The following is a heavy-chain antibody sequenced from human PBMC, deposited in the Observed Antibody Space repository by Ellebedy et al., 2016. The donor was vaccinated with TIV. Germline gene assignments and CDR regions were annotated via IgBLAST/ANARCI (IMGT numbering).Heavy chain of an antibody. CDR1: GGSFTAYY. V-gene: IGHV4-34*01. CDR2: INQSGNT. CDR3: ARLKMESTGMFFDN. J-gene: IGHJ4*02. D-gene: IGHD3-9*01. Sequence: SETLSLTXGVSGGSFTAYYWSWIRQPPGKGLEWIGEINQSGNTNYHSSLKSRVTMSIDMSRRQFSLNLSSVTAADTAVYYCARLKMESTGMFFDNWGQGTLVSVSS.